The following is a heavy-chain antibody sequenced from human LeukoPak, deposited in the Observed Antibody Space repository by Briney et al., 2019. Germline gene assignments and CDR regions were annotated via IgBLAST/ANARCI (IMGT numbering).Heavy chain of an antibody. Sequence: ASVKVSCKASGGTFSSYAISWVRQAPGQGLEWMGGIIPIFGTANYAQKFQGRVTITAGESTSTAYMELSSLRSEDTAVYYCARNSDFWSGYYSAWGQGTLVTVSS. CDR3: ARNSDFWSGYYSA. J-gene: IGHJ5*02. V-gene: IGHV1-69*13. CDR1: GGTFSSYA. CDR2: IIPIFGTA. D-gene: IGHD3-3*01.